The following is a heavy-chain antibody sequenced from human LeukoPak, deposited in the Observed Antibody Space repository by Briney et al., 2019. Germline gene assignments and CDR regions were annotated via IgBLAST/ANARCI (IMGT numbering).Heavy chain of an antibody. J-gene: IGHJ4*02. Sequence: SETLSLTCAVYGGSFSGYYWSWIRQPPGKGLEWIGEINHSGSTNYNPSLKSRVTISVDTSKNQLSLKLSSVTAADTAVYYCARVRGGGYSYGYWYFDYWGQGTLVTVSS. D-gene: IGHD5-18*01. CDR1: GGSFSGYY. CDR3: ARVRGGGYSYGYWYFDY. V-gene: IGHV4-34*01. CDR2: INHSGST.